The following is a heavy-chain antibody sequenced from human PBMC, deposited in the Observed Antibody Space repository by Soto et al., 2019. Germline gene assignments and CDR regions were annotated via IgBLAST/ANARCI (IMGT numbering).Heavy chain of an antibody. CDR1: GGTFSSYT. CDR3: AYNSGYDIWTGYYNYYYYYMDV. V-gene: IGHV1-69*02. D-gene: IGHD3-9*01. CDR2: IIPILGIA. J-gene: IGHJ6*03. Sequence: SVKVSCKASGGTFSSYTISWVRQAPGQGLEWMGRIIPILGIANYAQKFQGRVTITADKSTSTAYMELSSLRSEDTAVYYCAYNSGYDIWTGYYNYYYYYMDVWGKGTKVTVSS.